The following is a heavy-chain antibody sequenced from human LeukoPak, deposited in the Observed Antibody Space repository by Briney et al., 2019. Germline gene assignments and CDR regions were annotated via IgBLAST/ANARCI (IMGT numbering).Heavy chain of an antibody. CDR3: ARGQTFWSGYYYFDY. CDR2: INHSGST. V-gene: IGHV4-34*01. CDR1: GGSFSGYY. J-gene: IGHJ4*02. D-gene: IGHD3-3*01. Sequence: SQTLSLTCAVYGGSFSGYYWSWIRQPPGKGLEWIGEINHSGSTNYNPSLKSRVTISVDTSKNQFSLKLSSVTAADTAVYYCARGQTFWSGYYYFDYWGQGTLVTVSS.